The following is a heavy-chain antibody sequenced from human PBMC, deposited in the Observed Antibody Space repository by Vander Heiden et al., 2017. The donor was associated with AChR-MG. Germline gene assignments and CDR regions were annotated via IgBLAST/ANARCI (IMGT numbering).Heavy chain of an antibody. CDR2: IYSGGST. CDR1: AFTVSSHY. D-gene: IGHD3-22*01. Sequence: EVQLVETGGGFIQPGGSLRLSCAPSAFTVSSHYMSWVRQAPGKGLGWVSVIYSGGSTYYADSVKGRVSISRDNSKNTLYLQMNSLRAEETAVYYCARDRYDSSGYSGYYGMDVWCQGTTVTVSS. CDR3: ARDRYDSSGYSGYYGMDV. J-gene: IGHJ6*02. V-gene: IGHV3-53*02.